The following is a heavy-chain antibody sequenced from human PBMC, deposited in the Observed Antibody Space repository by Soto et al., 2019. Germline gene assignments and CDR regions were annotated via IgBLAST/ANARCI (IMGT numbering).Heavy chain of an antibody. Sequence: DSLKVSCKASGYTFTSYGISWVRQAPGQGLEWMGWISAYNGNTNYAQKLQGRVTMTTDTSTSTAYMELRSLRSDDTAVYYCASRNSPLSGHDEWFDPWGQGTLVTV. CDR2: ISAYNGNT. V-gene: IGHV1-18*04. J-gene: IGHJ5*02. CDR1: GYTFTSYG. D-gene: IGHD5-12*01. CDR3: ASRNSPLSGHDEWFDP.